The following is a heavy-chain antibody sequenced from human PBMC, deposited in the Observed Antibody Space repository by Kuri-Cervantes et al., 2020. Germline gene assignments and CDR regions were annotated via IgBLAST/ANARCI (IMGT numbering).Heavy chain of an antibody. V-gene: IGHV3-21*01. J-gene: IGHJ4*02. CDR2: ISSSSSYI. CDR1: GFTFSSYS. D-gene: IGHD3/OR15-3a*01. CDR3: ARDDAAEDWLLTSLYYFDY. Sequence: GESLKISCAASGFTFSSYSMNWVRQAPGKGLEWVSSISSSSSYIYYADSVKGRFTISRDNAKNSLYLQMNSLRAEDTAVYYCARDDAAEDWLLTSLYYFDYWGQGTLVTVSS.